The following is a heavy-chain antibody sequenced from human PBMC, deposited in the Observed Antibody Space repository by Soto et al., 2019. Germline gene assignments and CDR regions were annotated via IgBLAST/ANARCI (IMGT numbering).Heavy chain of an antibody. V-gene: IGHV1-24*01. CDR3: ARPATYSSGWYSTAWYFDL. CDR2: FDPEDGET. J-gene: IGHJ2*01. D-gene: IGHD6-19*01. Sequence: ASVKVSCKVSGYTLTELSMHWVRQAPGKGLEWMGGFDPEDGETIYAQKFQGRVTMTEDTSTDTAYMELSSLRSEDTAVYYCARPATYSSGWYSTAWYFDLWGRGTLVTVSS. CDR1: GYTLTELS.